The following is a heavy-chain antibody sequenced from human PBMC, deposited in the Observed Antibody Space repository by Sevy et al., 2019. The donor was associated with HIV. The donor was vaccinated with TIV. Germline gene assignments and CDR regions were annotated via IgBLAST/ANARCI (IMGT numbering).Heavy chain of an antibody. CDR1: GGSITSLY. Sequence: SETLSLTCTVSGGSITSLYWNWIRQPPGKGREWIANIYYNGHINYNPSLKSRVTLSLDTSKNQFALRLSSLTAADTAMYYCAGENAWGRGYSWGQGTLVTVSS. V-gene: IGHV4-59*11. CDR2: IYYNGHI. D-gene: IGHD1-26*01. CDR3: AGENAWGRGYS. J-gene: IGHJ4*02.